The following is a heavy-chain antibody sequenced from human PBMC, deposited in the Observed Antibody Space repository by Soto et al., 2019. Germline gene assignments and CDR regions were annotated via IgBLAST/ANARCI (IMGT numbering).Heavy chain of an antibody. V-gene: IGHV2-5*01. CDR1: GFSLTTGRVG. Sequence: QITLEETGPTLVKPTQTLTLTCTFSGFSLTTGRVGVGWIRQPPGKALEWLAVIHWNDDNHYSPSLKSRLTXTXXTSKNQVVLTLTNMDPVDTATYYCPHRLVGSGQGYWGQGTLVTVSS. D-gene: IGHD2-15*01. CDR2: IHWNDDN. CDR3: PHRLVGSGQGY. J-gene: IGHJ4*02.